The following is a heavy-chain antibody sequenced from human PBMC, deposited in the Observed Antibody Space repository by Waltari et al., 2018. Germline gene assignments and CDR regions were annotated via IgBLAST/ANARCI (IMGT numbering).Heavy chain of an antibody. D-gene: IGHD1-26*01. CDR1: GGSISSHY. CDR2: IYYSGST. CDR3: ARASLVGAEVDY. Sequence: QVQLQASGPGLVKPSETLSLTCTVSGGSISSHYWSWIRQPPGKGLEWIGYIYYSGSTNYNPSLKSRVTISVDTSKNQFSLKLSSVTAADTAVYYCARASLVGAEVDYWGQGTLVTVSS. J-gene: IGHJ4*02. V-gene: IGHV4-59*11.